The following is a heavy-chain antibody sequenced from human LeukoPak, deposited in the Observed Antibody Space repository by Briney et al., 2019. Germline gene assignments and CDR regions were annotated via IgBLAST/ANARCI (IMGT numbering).Heavy chain of an antibody. CDR3: ARLRPVAGRAY. D-gene: IGHD6-19*01. V-gene: IGHV3-48*03. J-gene: IGHJ4*02. Sequence: PGGSLRLSCAASGFTFSSYEMNWVRQAPGKGLEWVSYISSSGSAIYYADSVKGRFTISRDNAKNSLYLQMNSLRAEDTAVYYCARLRPVAGRAYWGQGTLVTVSS. CDR2: ISSSGSAI. CDR1: GFTFSSYE.